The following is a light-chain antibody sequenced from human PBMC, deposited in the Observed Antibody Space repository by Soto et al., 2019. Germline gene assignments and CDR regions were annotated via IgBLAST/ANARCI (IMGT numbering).Light chain of an antibody. CDR1: QTLVHSDGGTY. CDR2: QIS. V-gene: IGKV2-24*01. J-gene: IGKJ4*01. CDR3: MQATQLVS. Sequence: DIVMTQTPLSSPVTLGQPASISCRSSQTLVHSDGGTYLSWLHQRPGQPPRLLIYQISKRFSGVPDRFGGSGAGTDFTLKISRVEAEDVGIYYCMQATQLVSFGGGTKVELK.